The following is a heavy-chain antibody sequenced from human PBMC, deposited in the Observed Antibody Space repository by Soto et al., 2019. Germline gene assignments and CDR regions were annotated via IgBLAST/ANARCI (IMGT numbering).Heavy chain of an antibody. CDR3: AKDPLNIVVVVAATQGYFDY. D-gene: IGHD2-15*01. CDR2: ISGSGGST. Sequence: EVQLLESGGGLVQPGGSLRLSCAASGFTFSSYAMSWIRQAPGKGLEWVSAISGSGGSTYYADSVKGRFTISRDNSKNTLYLQMNSLRAEDTAVYYCAKDPLNIVVVVAATQGYFDYWGQGTLVTVSS. CDR1: GFTFSSYA. J-gene: IGHJ4*02. V-gene: IGHV3-23*01.